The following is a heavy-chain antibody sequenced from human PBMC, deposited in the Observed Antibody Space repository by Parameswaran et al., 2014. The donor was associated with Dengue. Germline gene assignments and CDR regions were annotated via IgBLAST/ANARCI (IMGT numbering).Heavy chain of an antibody. J-gene: IGHJ6*03. V-gene: IGHV1-46*01. Sequence: WVRQAPGQGLEWMGIINPSGGSTSYAQKFQGRVTMTRDTSTSTVYMELSSLRSEDTAVYYCASLDLLNNVYSSGRDYYYMDVWGKGTTVTVSS. CDR2: INPSGGST. CDR3: ASLDLLNNVYSSGRDYYYMDV. D-gene: IGHD6-19*01.